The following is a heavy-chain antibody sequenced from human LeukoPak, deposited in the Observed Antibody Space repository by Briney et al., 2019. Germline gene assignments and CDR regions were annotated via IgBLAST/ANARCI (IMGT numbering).Heavy chain of an antibody. CDR2: IWYDGSNK. D-gene: IGHD6-19*01. V-gene: IGHV3-33*01. CDR1: GFTFSSYG. CDR3: ARAAGSGWSPEFDY. J-gene: IGHJ4*02. Sequence: GGSLRLSCAASGFTFSSYGMHWVRQAPGKGLEWVAVIWYDGSNKYYADSVKGRFTICRDNSKNTLYLQMNSLRAEDTAVYYCARAAGSGWSPEFDYWGQGTLVTVSS.